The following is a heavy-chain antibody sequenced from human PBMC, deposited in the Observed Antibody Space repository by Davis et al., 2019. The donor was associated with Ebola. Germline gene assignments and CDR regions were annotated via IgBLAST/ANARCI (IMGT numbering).Heavy chain of an antibody. D-gene: IGHD2-2*01. CDR3: ARDRRLVVVPAAIPYYYYGMDV. V-gene: IGHV1-69*04. CDR2: IIPILGIA. CDR1: GGTFSSYA. J-gene: IGHJ6*02. Sequence: SVKVSCKASGGTFSSYAISWVRQAPGQGLEWMGRIIPILGIANYAQKFQGRVTITADKSTSTAYMELSSLRSEDTAVYYCARDRRLVVVPAAIPYYYYGMDVWGQGTTVTVSS.